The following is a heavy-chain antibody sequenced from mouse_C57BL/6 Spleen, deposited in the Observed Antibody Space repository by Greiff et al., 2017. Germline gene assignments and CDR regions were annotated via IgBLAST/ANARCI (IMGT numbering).Heavy chain of an antibody. CDR1: GYTFTSYW. CDR2: IYPGSGST. V-gene: IGHV1-55*01. D-gene: IGHD2-3*01. J-gene: IGHJ4*01. CDR3: ARWSDGYFYAMDY. Sequence: QVQLQQPGAELVKPGASVKMSCKASGYTFTSYWITWVKQRPGQGLEWIGDIYPGSGSTNYNEKFKSKATLTVDTSSSTAYMQLSSLTSEDSAVYYCARWSDGYFYAMDYWDQGTSVTVSS.